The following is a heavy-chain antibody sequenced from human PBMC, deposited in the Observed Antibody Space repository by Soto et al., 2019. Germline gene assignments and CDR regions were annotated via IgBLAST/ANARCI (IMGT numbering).Heavy chain of an antibody. Sequence: PGESLKISCKGSGYSFTSYWIVWVRQMPGKGLEWMGIIYPGDSDNTYSPSFQGQVTISADKSSSTAYLQWSSLRASDTGMYYCARSRDWYCSGGSCYSSVAAAGAMDVWGQGTTVTVSS. J-gene: IGHJ6*02. CDR1: GYSFTSYW. D-gene: IGHD2-15*01. CDR2: IYPGDSDN. CDR3: ARSRDWYCSGGSCYSSVAAAGAMDV. V-gene: IGHV5-51*01.